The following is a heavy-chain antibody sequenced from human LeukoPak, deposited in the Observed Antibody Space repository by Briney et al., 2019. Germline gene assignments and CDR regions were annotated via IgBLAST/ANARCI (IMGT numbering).Heavy chain of an antibody. J-gene: IGHJ4*02. CDR2: IYYSGST. V-gene: IGHV4-59*01. CDR3: ARDAAYYGGRYFDY. CDR1: GGSISSYY. Sequence: SETLSLTCTVPGGSISSYYWSWIRQPPGKGLGWIGYIYYSGSTNYNPSLKSRVTISVDTSKNQFSLKLSSVTAADTAVYYCARDAAYYGGRYFDYWGQGTLVTVSS. D-gene: IGHD4-23*01.